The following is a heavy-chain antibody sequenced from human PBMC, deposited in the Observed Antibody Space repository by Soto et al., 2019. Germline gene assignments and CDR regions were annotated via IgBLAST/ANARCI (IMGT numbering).Heavy chain of an antibody. D-gene: IGHD4-17*01. V-gene: IGHV3-23*04. CDR2: LSASGGST. Sequence: VQLVESGGGVVQPGRSLRLSCAATGFTFSEHAMHWVRQAPGKGLEWVSALSASGGSTYYADSVKGRFTISRDNSMNALYLQMNSLRIEDTAVYYCAHPRGYGVFDAYDIWGQGTMVTVSS. CDR3: AHPRGYGVFDAYDI. J-gene: IGHJ3*02. CDR1: GFTFSEHA.